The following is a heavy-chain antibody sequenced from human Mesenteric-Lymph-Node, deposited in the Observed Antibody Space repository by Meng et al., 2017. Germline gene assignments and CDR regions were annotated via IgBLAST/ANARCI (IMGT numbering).Heavy chain of an antibody. CDR3: ARDQGSGWGYYYGMDV. Sequence: GESLKISCAASGFTLSSNWMNWVRQAPGKGLEWVANIKQDGSKKNYVGSVKGRFTISRDNTKNSLYLQMNSLRAEDTAVYYCARDQGSGWGYYYGMDVWGQGTTVTVSS. V-gene: IGHV3-7*01. CDR2: IKQDGSKK. D-gene: IGHD6-19*01. CDR1: GFTLSSNW. J-gene: IGHJ6*02.